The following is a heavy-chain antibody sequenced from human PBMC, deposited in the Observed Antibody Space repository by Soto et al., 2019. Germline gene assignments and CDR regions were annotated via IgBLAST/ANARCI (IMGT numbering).Heavy chain of an antibody. D-gene: IGHD3-10*01. Sequence: EVQLLESGGGLVQPGGSLRLSCAASGFTFNNYAMTWVRQAPGKGLEWVSAISGGGDTTSYADSVKGRFTVSRDGSNTTLYRQMRSLRSEATALYYCAKGRGGSGSLTPRVDSWGQGTLVTVSS. V-gene: IGHV3-23*01. J-gene: IGHJ4*02. CDR3: AKGRGGSGSLTPRVDS. CDR1: GFTFNNYA. CDR2: ISGGGDTT.